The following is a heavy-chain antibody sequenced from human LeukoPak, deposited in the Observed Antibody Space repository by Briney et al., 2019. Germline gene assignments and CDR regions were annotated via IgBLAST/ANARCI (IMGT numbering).Heavy chain of an antibody. V-gene: IGHV3-73*01. CDR2: IRSKANSYAT. J-gene: IGHJ6*03. D-gene: IGHD2-8*01. Sequence: GGSLKLSSVASGFTFTGSAMHWVRQASGKGLEWVGRIRSKANSYATVYAASVKGRFTISRDDSKNTAYLQMNSLKTEDTAVYYCTRTGCTNGVCQDYYYYYYMDVWGKGTTVTVSS. CDR3: TRTGCTNGVCQDYYYYYYMDV. CDR1: GFTFTGSA.